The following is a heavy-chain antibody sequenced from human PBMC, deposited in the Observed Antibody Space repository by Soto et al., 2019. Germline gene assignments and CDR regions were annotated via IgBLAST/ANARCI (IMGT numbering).Heavy chain of an antibody. V-gene: IGHV1-3*01. Sequence: ASVKVSCKASGYTFTSYAMHWVRQAPGQRLEWMGWINAGNGNTKYSQKFQGRVTITRDTSASTAYMELSSLRSEDTAVYYCARDRITMVRGDLDWFDPWGQGTLVTVSS. CDR3: ARDRITMVRGDLDWFDP. D-gene: IGHD3-10*01. CDR1: GYTFTSYA. CDR2: INAGNGNT. J-gene: IGHJ5*02.